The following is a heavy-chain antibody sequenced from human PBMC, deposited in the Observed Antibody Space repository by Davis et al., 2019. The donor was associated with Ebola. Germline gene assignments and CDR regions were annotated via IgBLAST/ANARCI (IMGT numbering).Heavy chain of an antibody. CDR2: ISWDGRVT. CDR3: TKELYGYCSGGRCSPFDY. J-gene: IGHJ4*01. V-gene: IGHV3-43*01. Sequence: GESLKISCAASGFSFDDYAMHWVRQAPGKSLEWVSFISWDGRVTYYSDSVRGRFTISRDNSKASLYLQMNSLRLDDTALYHCTKELYGYCSGGRCSPFDYWGHGSLVTVSS. D-gene: IGHD2-15*01. CDR1: GFSFDDYA.